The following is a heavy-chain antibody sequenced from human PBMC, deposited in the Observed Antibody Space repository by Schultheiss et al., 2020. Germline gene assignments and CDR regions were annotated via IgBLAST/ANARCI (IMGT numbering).Heavy chain of an antibody. V-gene: IGHV4-39*01. Sequence: SETLSLTCSVSNASMNRETHYWGWVRQPPEKGLEWIGSVDYSGNTYYSPSLESRVTISVDTSRNQFSLKLKSVTASDTAVYYCARVLSGANKWMATYYFDFWGQGTPVTVSS. J-gene: IGHJ4*02. CDR1: NASMNRETHY. D-gene: IGHD6-19*01. CDR2: VDYSGNT. CDR3: ARVLSGANKWMATYYFDF.